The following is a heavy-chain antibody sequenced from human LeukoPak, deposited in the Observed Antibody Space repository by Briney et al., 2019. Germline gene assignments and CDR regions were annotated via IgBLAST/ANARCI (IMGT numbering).Heavy chain of an antibody. V-gene: IGHV4-59*01. CDR3: ARGGAYGSGSYYPFDY. CDR2: IFYNGNT. Sequence: SETLSLTCAVSGGSISSYYWSWIRQPPGKGLEWIGYIFYNGNTNYNPSLRSRVTMSLDTSKNQFSLKLTSVTAADTAVYYCARGGAYGSGSYYPFDYWGQGTLVTVSS. D-gene: IGHD3-10*01. J-gene: IGHJ4*02. CDR1: GGSISSYY.